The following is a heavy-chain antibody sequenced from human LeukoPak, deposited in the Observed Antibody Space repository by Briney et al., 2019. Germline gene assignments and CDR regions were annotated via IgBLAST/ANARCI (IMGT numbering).Heavy chain of an antibody. Sequence: ASVKVSCKASGYTFTSYGISWVRQAPGQGLEWMGWISAYNGNTNYAQKLQGRVTMTTDTSTSTAYTELRSLRSDDTAVYYCARDNHDILTGYSAYFDYWGQGTLVTVSS. CDR3: ARDNHDILTGYSAYFDY. J-gene: IGHJ4*02. CDR2: ISAYNGNT. V-gene: IGHV1-18*01. D-gene: IGHD3-9*01. CDR1: GYTFTSYG.